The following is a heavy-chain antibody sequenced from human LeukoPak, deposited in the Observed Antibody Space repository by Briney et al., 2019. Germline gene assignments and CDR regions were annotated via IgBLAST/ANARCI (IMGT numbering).Heavy chain of an antibody. D-gene: IGHD3-10*01. CDR2: IYSGGST. J-gene: IGHJ3*02. CDR1: GFTVSSNY. V-gene: IGHV3-66*01. CDR3: ARYSYYYDSGKAFDI. Sequence: GGSLRLSCAASGFTVSSNYMSWVRQAPGKGLEWVSVIYSGGSTYYADSVKGRFTISRDNSKNTLYLQMNSLRAEDTAVYYCARYSYYYDSGKAFDIWGQGTMVAVSS.